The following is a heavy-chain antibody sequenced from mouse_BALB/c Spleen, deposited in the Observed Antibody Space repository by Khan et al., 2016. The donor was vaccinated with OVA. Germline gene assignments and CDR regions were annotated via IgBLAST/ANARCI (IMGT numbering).Heavy chain of an antibody. Sequence: EVQLQEAGPGLVKPSQSLSLTCTVTGYSITSDYAWNWIRQFPGNKLEWMGYIPYSGSTSYNPSLKSRISITRDTSKNQFFLQLNSMTSDDTATYCCARRSVWGAGTTVTVSS. V-gene: IGHV3-2*02. CDR2: IPYSGST. CDR3: ARRSV. J-gene: IGHJ1*01. CDR1: GYSITSDYA.